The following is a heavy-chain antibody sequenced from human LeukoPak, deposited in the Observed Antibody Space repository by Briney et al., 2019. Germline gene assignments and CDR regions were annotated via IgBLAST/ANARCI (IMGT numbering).Heavy chain of an antibody. D-gene: IGHD3-16*01. V-gene: IGHV4-59*01. Sequence: PSETLSLTCTVSGGSISSYYWSCIRQPPGKGLEWIGYIYYSGSTNYNPSLKSRVTISADTSKNQFSLKLNSLTTADTAVYYCTRGAGWLIDYWGQGILVTVSS. CDR2: IYYSGST. CDR1: GGSISSYY. J-gene: IGHJ4*02. CDR3: TRGAGWLIDY.